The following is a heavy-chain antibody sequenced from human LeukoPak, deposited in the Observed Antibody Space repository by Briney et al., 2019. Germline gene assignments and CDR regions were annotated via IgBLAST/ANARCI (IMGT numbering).Heavy chain of an antibody. D-gene: IGHD3-9*01. CDR3: ARLSRSQILTGYYNGFDY. CDR1: GGSISSSSYY. J-gene: IGHJ4*02. V-gene: IGHV4-39*01. Sequence: SETLSLTCTVSGGSISSSSYYWGWIRQPPGKGLEWIGSIYYSGSTYYNPSLKSRVTISVDTSKNQFSLKLSSVTAADTAVYYCARLSRSQILTGYYNGFDYWGQGTLFTVSS. CDR2: IYYSGST.